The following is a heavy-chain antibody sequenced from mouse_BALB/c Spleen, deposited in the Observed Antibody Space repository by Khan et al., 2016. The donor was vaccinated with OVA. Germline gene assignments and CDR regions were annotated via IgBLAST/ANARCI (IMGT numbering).Heavy chain of an antibody. Sequence: VQLQQSGAELVKPGDSVKLSCKASGYTFTSYWMHWVKQRPGQGLDWIGYINPSDGRTHYNDQFKNKATLTVDKSSSTASMQLSSLTSEDSAVYYCARGGYGSLAYWGQGTLVTVSA. V-gene: IGHV1S81*02. J-gene: IGHJ3*01. CDR3: ARGGYGSLAY. D-gene: IGHD2-10*02. CDR2: INPSDGRT. CDR1: GYTFTSYW.